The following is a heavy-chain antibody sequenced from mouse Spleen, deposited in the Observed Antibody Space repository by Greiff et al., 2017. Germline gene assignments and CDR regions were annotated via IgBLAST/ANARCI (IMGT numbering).Heavy chain of an antibody. CDR2: ISSGSSTI. D-gene: IGHD1-1*01. CDR1: GFTFSDYG. J-gene: IGHJ4*01. CDR3: ARSLYGSGYYYAMDY. V-gene: IGHV5-17*01. Sequence: EVHLVESGGGLVKPGGSLKLSCAASGFTFSDYGMHWVRQAPEKGLEWVAYISSGSSTIYYADTVKGRFTISRDNAKNTLFLQMTSLRSEDTAMYYCARSLYGSGYYYAMDYWGQRTSVTVSS.